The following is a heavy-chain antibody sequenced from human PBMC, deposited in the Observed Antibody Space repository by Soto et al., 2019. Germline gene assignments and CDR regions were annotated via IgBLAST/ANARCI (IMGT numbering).Heavy chain of an antibody. V-gene: IGHV1-69*13. J-gene: IGHJ3*02. Sequence: ASVKVSCKASGGTFSSYAISWVRQAPGQGLEWMGGIIPIFGTANYAQKFQGRVTITADESTSTAYMELSSLRSEDTAVYYCAREPELGVVIMRSGAGWAFDIWGQGTMVTVSS. CDR2: IIPIFGTA. CDR3: AREPELGVVIMRSGAGWAFDI. CDR1: GGTFSSYA. D-gene: IGHD3-3*01.